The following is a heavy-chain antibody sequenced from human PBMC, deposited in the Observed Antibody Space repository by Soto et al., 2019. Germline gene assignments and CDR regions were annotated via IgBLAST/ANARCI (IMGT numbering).Heavy chain of an antibody. V-gene: IGHV3-15*07. CDR3: TTDSYTSVIVVRFDY. CDR2: IKSKGHGGTT. D-gene: IGHD3-22*01. Sequence: GGSLRLSCAASGVAFSNAWINWVRQAPGKGLEWVGRIKSKGHGGTTDFAAPVRGRFAISRDDSRNLVYMQMNSLNTEDTAVYYCTTDSYTSVIVVRFDYWGHGTLVTVSS. CDR1: GVAFSNAW. J-gene: IGHJ4*01.